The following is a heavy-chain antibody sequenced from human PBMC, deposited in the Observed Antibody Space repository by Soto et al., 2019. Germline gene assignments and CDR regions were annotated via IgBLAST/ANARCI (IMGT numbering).Heavy chain of an antibody. Sequence: GGSLRLSCSASGFTLSSYAMSWVRQAPGKGLEWVSAISGSGGTTYYADSVKGRFTISRDNSKNTLYLQMNSLRAEDTAVYYCAKGAHSSGWYWGQGTLVTSPQ. CDR1: GFTLSSYA. V-gene: IGHV3-23*01. CDR3: AKGAHSSGWY. D-gene: IGHD6-19*01. CDR2: ISGSGGTT. J-gene: IGHJ4*02.